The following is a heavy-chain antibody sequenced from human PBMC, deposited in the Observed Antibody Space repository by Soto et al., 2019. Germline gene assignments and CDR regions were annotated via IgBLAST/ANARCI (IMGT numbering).Heavy chain of an antibody. CDR2: ISGDSSTI. J-gene: IGHJ4*02. CDR3: AISYYGSGTSFDF. D-gene: IGHD3-10*01. V-gene: IGHV3-48*01. CDR1: GFTFSTHS. Sequence: EVQLVESGGGLVQRGGSLRLSCAASGFTFSTHSMNWVRQAPGKGLEWVSYISGDSSTIYHADSVKGRFTISRDNARNSLYLQMNGLRAEDAAVYYCAISYYGSGTSFDFWGQGTLVTVSS.